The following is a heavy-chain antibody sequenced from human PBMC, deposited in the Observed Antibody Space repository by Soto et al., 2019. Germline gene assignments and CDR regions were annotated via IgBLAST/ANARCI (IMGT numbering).Heavy chain of an antibody. V-gene: IGHV3-64*01. Sequence: EVQLVESGGGLVQPGGSLRLSCAASGFTFSGYAMHWVRQAPGKGLEYVSAISGNGDSTYYANPVKGRFAISRDNSENTLYLQMGRLRPEDMAVYYCARGNKHLVDGPIESWGPGTLVTVSS. D-gene: IGHD6-13*01. J-gene: IGHJ4*02. CDR2: ISGNGDST. CDR1: GFTFSGYA. CDR3: ARGNKHLVDGPIES.